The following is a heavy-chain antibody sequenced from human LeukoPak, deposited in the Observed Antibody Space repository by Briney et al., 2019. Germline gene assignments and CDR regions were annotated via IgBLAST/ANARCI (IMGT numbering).Heavy chain of an antibody. Sequence: GGSLRLSCVVSGFTFSTMTINWVRQAPGKGLEWISSISSSSSSIYYADSVEGRFTVSRDNAKNSLYPQLNSLRAEVTAVYYCARGDWDYYYYALDVWGKGTTVTVSS. J-gene: IGHJ6*04. CDR2: ISSSSSSI. V-gene: IGHV3-21*04. CDR1: GFTFSTMT. CDR3: ARGDWDYYYYALDV. D-gene: IGHD3-16*01.